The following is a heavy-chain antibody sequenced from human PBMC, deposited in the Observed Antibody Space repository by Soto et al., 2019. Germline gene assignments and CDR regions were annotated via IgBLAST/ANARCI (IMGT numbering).Heavy chain of an antibody. CDR3: AKAPGKCLVLDAFDI. D-gene: IGHD6-19*01. CDR2: ISWNSGSI. Sequence: GGSLRLSCAASGFTFDDYAMHWVRQAPGKGLEWVSGISWNSGSIGYADSVKGRFTISRDNAKNSLYLQMNSLRAEDTALYYCAKAPGKCLVLDAFDIWGQGTMVTVSS. J-gene: IGHJ3*02. V-gene: IGHV3-9*01. CDR1: GFTFDDYA.